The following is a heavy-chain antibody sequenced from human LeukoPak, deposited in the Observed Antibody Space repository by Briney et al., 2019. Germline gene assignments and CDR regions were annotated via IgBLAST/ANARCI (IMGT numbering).Heavy chain of an antibody. CDR1: GFIFTDYG. D-gene: IGHD3-22*01. V-gene: IGHV3-23*01. J-gene: IGHJ5*02. CDR3: AKDRLFLNYYDSSGYYYDWFDP. Sequence: GGSLRLSCAASGFIFTDYGMHWVRQAPGKGLEWVSAISGSGGSTYYADSVKGRFTISRDNSKNTLYLQMNSLRAEDTAVYYCAKDRLFLNYYDSSGYYYDWFDPWGQGTLVTVSS. CDR2: ISGSGGST.